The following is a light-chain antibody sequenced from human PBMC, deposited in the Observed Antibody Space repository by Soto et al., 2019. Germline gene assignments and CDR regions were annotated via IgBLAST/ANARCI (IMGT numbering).Light chain of an antibody. V-gene: IGKV3-20*01. J-gene: IGKJ3*01. CDR1: QNIGTY. Sequence: MVLTQSPGTLSLSPGERATLSCRASQNIGTYLAWYQQKPGQAPRLLIYGASSRATGIPDRFSGSGSGTDFTLTISRLEPEDFAVYYCQQYGSSPFTFGPGTKVDIK. CDR2: GAS. CDR3: QQYGSSPFT.